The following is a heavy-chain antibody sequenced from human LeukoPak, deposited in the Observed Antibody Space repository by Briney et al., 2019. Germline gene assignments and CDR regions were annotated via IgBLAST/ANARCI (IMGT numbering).Heavy chain of an antibody. D-gene: IGHD4-17*01. J-gene: IGHJ6*03. CDR2: INWNGGST. CDR1: GFTFDDYG. V-gene: IGHV3-20*04. CDR3: ARRTTVTTHYYYYYMDV. Sequence: GGSLRLSCAASGFTFDDYGMSWVCQAPGKGLEWVSGINWNGGSTGYADSVKGRFTISRDNAKNSLYLQMNSLRAEDTALYYCARRTTVTTHYYYYYMDVWGKGTTVTVSS.